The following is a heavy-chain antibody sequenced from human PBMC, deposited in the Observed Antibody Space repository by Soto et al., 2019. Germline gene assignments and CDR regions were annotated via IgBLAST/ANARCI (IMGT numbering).Heavy chain of an antibody. CDR1: GFTVSSNY. D-gene: IGHD3-3*01. Sequence: QPGGSLRLSCAASGFTVSSNYMSWVRQAPGKGLEWVSVIYSGGSTYYADSVKGRFTISRDNSKNTLYLQMNSLRAEDTAVYYCARDLYDFWSGDYGMDVWGQGTTVTVSS. CDR3: ARDLYDFWSGDYGMDV. CDR2: IYSGGST. J-gene: IGHJ6*02. V-gene: IGHV3-53*01.